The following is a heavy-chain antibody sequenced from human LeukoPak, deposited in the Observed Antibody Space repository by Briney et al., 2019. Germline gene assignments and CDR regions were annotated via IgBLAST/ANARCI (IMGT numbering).Heavy chain of an antibody. CDR1: GFTFSSYG. CDR2: ISYDGSNK. CDR3: ANDDTRTLDAFDI. J-gene: IGHJ3*02. D-gene: IGHD1-14*01. Sequence: GRSLRLSCAASGFTFSSYGMHWVRQAPGKGLEWVAVISYDGSNKYYADSVKGRFTISRDNSKNTLYLQMNSLRAEDTVVYYCANDDTRTLDAFDIWGQGTMVTVSS. V-gene: IGHV3-30*18.